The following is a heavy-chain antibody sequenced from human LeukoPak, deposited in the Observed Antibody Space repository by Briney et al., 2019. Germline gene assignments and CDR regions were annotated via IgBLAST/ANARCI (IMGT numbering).Heavy chain of an antibody. CDR1: GGSISGYY. J-gene: IGHJ6*04. CDR2: IYSSGST. CDR3: ARFTYTTRPSDV. D-gene: IGHD6-6*01. Sequence: SETLSLTCSVSGGSISGYYWSWIRQPPGQTLEWIGYIYSSGSTNYNPSLQSRVTMSVDTSMSHFSLRLSSVTAADTAVYYCARFTYTTRPSDVWGKGTTVTVSS. V-gene: IGHV4-4*09.